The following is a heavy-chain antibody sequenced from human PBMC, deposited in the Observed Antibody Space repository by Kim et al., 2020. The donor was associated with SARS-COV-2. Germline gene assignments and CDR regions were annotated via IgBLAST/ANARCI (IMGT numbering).Heavy chain of an antibody. J-gene: IGHJ4*02. Sequence: GGSLRLSCVTSGLYVIHWVRQAPGKGLEWVAAMSFDGFSKYFADSVNGRFTISRDDSKNTVWLQLNNLRDEDSAMYYCATEGGTSGRCGYFDYWSPGTLV. V-gene: IGHV3-30*04. CDR3: ATEGGTSGRCGYFDY. D-gene: IGHD5-12*01. CDR2: MSFDGFSK. CDR1: GLYV.